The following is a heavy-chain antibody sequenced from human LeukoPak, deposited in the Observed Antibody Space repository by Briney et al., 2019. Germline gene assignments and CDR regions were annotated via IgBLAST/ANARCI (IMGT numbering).Heavy chain of an antibody. CDR3: ATDTWGYYDSSNYYRQADY. V-gene: IGHV1-2*06. J-gene: IGHJ4*02. CDR1: GYTFTGYY. D-gene: IGHD3-22*01. CDR2: INPNSGGT. Sequence: ASVKVSCKASGYTFTGYYMHWVRQAPGQGLEWMGRINPNSGGTNYAQKFQGRVTMTRDTSTNTAYMDLSRLGSDDTAVYYCATDTWGYYDSSNYYRQADYWGQGTLVTVSS.